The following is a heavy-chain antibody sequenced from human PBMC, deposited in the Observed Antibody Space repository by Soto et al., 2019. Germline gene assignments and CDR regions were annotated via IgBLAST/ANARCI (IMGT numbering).Heavy chain of an antibody. J-gene: IGHJ3*02. Sequence: SETLSLTCTVSGGSISSYYWSWIRQPPGKGLEWIGYIYYSGSTNYNPSLKSRVTISVDTSKNQFSLKLSSVTAADTAVYYCARPTYDAFDIWGQGTMVTVSS. CDR1: GGSISSYY. CDR2: IYYSGST. V-gene: IGHV4-59*01. CDR3: ARPTYDAFDI.